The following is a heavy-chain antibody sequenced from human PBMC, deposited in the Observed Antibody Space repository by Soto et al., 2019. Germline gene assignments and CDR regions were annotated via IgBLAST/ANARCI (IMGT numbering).Heavy chain of an antibody. D-gene: IGHD6-13*01. CDR3: AKCKSSSWYYFDY. Sequence: EVQLLESGGGLVQPGGSLRLSCAASGFTFSSYAMSWVRQAPGKGLEWVSAISGSGGSTYYADSVKGRFTISRDNSKNTLYLQMHSLRAEDTAVYYCAKCKSSSWYYFDYWGQGTLVTVSS. V-gene: IGHV3-23*01. CDR2: ISGSGGST. CDR1: GFTFSSYA. J-gene: IGHJ4*02.